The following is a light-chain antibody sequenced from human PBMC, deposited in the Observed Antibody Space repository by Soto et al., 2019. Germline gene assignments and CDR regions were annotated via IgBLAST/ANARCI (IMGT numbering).Light chain of an antibody. V-gene: IGKV3-20*01. J-gene: IGKJ1*01. Sequence: EIVLTQSPGTLSLSPGERATLSGRASQSVSSSYLAGYQQKPGQAPRPLIYGPSSRATGIPDRFSGSGSGTDFTLTISRLEPEDFAVYYCQQYGSSPGTFGQGTKVEIK. CDR2: GPS. CDR3: QQYGSSPGT. CDR1: QSVSSSY.